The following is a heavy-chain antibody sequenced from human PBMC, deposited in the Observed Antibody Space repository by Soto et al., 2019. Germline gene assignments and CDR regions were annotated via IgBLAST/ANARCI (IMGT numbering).Heavy chain of an antibody. CDR1: GASVSGQY. J-gene: IGHJ6*02. V-gene: IGHV4-34*01. Sequence: SETLSLTCAVSGASVSGQYWSWIRQPPGKGLEWVGEIIPTGSTTYNPSLKSRLSFSLDTSKNHFSLNLSSVSVADTAVYYCARGGITMAWNYYYYGMDVWGQGTTVTVS. CDR2: IIPTGST. CDR3: ARGGITMAWNYYYYGMDV. D-gene: IGHD3-10*01.